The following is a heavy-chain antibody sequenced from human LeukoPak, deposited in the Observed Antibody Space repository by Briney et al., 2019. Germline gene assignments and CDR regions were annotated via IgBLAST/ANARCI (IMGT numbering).Heavy chain of an antibody. V-gene: IGHV1-46*01. CDR3: ARDSSGYSFDY. D-gene: IGHD3-22*01. Sequence: ASVKVSCKASGYTFTGYYMHWVRQVPGQGLEWMGIINPSGGSTSYAQKFQGRVTMTRDTSTSTVYMELSSLRSEDTAVYYCARDSSGYSFDYWGQGTLVTVSS. J-gene: IGHJ4*02. CDR2: INPSGGST. CDR1: GYTFTGYY.